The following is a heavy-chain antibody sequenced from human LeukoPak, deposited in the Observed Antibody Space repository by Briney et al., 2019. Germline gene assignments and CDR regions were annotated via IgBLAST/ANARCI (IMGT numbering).Heavy chain of an antibody. J-gene: IGHJ6*03. D-gene: IGHD3-10*01. V-gene: IGHV4-34*01. CDR1: GGSISSYY. Sequence: SETLSLTCTVSGGSISSYYWSWIRQPPGKGLEWIGEINHSGSTNYNPSLKSRVTISVDTSKNQFSLKLSSVTAADTAVYYCARPGTMVGGRYFYYTDVWGNGTTVTISS. CDR3: ARPGTMVGGRYFYYTDV. CDR2: INHSGST.